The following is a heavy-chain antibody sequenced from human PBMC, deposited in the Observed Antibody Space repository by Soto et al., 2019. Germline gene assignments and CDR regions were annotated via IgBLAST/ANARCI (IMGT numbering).Heavy chain of an antibody. J-gene: IGHJ6*02. CDR3: TRDQILALLWFGELWTPDYYYGMDV. Sequence: PGGSLRLSCTASGFTFGDYAMSWVRQAPGKGLEWVGFIRSKAYGGTTEYAASVKGRFTISRDDSKSIAYLQMNSLKTEDTAVYYCTRDQILALLWFGELWTPDYYYGMDVWGQGTTVTVSS. V-gene: IGHV3-49*04. CDR2: IRSKAYGGTT. D-gene: IGHD3-10*01. CDR1: GFTFGDYA.